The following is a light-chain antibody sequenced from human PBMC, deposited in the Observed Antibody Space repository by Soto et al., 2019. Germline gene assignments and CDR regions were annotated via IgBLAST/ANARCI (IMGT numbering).Light chain of an antibody. V-gene: IGKV3-15*01. CDR3: LQYHNLWA. J-gene: IGKJ1*01. CDR1: QSIGSL. CDR2: RAS. Sequence: EIVLTQSPGTLSLSPGERATLSCRASQSIGSLLDWYQQKPGRAPRLLIYRASTRATGVPARFSGSGSGTEFTLTISSLQSEDFTVYSCLQYHNLWAFGQGTKV.